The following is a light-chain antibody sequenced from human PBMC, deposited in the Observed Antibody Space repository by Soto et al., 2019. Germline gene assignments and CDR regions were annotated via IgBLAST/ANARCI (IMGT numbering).Light chain of an antibody. CDR3: QQTYSTPHT. V-gene: IGKV1-39*01. CDR1: QTITTY. Sequence: DIQMTQSPSSLSASVGDRDTITCRASQTITTYLNWYQHKPGKAPKLLIYAAISLQSGVPSRLSGSGSGTDFTLTISSLQPEDFATYYCQQTYSTPHTFGQGTKV. J-gene: IGKJ2*01. CDR2: AAI.